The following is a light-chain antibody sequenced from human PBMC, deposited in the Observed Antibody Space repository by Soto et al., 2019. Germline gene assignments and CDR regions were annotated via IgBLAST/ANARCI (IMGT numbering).Light chain of an antibody. V-gene: IGLV2-11*01. CDR1: SSDVGGYNY. CDR3: CSYAGSYTWV. Sequence: QSALTQPRSVSGSPGQSVTISCTGTSSDVGGYNYVSWYQQHPGKAPKLMIYDVSKRPSGVPDRFSGSKSGNTASLTISGLQAEDEADYYCCSYAGSYTWVCGGGTKRTVL. CDR2: DVS. J-gene: IGLJ2*01.